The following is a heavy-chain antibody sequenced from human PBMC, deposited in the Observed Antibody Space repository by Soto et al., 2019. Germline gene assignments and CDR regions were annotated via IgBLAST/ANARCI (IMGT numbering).Heavy chain of an antibody. V-gene: IGHV3-21*01. CDR2: ISSSSSYI. D-gene: IGHD4-17*01. J-gene: IGHJ4*02. CDR3: ARWGTVGVQDY. Sequence: EVQLVESGGGLVKPGGSLRLSCAASGFTFSSYSMNWVRQAPGKGLEWVSSISSSSSYIYYADSVKGRFTISRDNAKNSRYLQMNSLRAEDTAVYYCARWGTVGVQDYWGQGTLVTVSS. CDR1: GFTFSSYS.